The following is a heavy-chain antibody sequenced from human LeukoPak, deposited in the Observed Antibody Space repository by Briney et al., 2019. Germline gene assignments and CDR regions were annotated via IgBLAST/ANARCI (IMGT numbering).Heavy chain of an antibody. D-gene: IGHD4-17*01. CDR3: ATDPGDYPDY. Sequence: PGGSLRLSCAASGLTFINAWMSWVRQAPGKGLEWVGRIKNKADGETRDYAAPVRGRFTISRDDSKNTLYLQMNSLKTEDTAIYYCATDPGDYPDYCGQGTLVTDSS. CDR1: GLTFINAW. CDR2: IKNKADGETR. J-gene: IGHJ4*02. V-gene: IGHV3-15*01.